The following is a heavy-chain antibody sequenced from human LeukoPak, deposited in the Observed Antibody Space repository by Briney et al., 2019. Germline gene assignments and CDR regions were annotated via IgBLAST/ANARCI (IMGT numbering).Heavy chain of an antibody. CDR3: ARDLLENGYASSIAY. Sequence: SETLSLTCTVSGGSISSYYWSWIRQPAGKGLEWIGRIYSSGSTYYNPSLKSRVTMSVDSSKNQFSLKLSSVAAADTAVYYCARDLLENGYASSIAYWGQGTLVTVSS. V-gene: IGHV4-4*07. J-gene: IGHJ4*02. CDR1: GGSISSYY. CDR2: IYSSGST. D-gene: IGHD5-12*01.